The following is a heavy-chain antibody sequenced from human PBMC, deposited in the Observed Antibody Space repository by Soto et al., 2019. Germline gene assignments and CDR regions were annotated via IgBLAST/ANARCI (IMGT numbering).Heavy chain of an antibody. CDR2: ISTFNGNT. D-gene: IGHD4-17*01. J-gene: IGHJ5*02. CDR3: ARGTVTSGRWFGP. Sequence: QVHLVQSGTEVKEPGASVKVSCKASASTFTGYTINWVRQAPGQGLEWMGWISTFNGNTKYAGNFEGRVTMTTNTSTTTAYRELASLIFDDPAVYFCARGTVTSGRWFGPWGQGTLVCVSS. CDR1: ASTFTGYT. V-gene: IGHV1-18*04.